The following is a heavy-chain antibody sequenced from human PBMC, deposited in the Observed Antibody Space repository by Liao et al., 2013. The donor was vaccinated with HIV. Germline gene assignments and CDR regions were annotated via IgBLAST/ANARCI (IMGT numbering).Heavy chain of an antibody. CDR1: GGSISSGSYY. CDR3: ARDQRLRPHYYYYYMDV. Sequence: QVQLQESGPGLVKPSQTLSLTCTVSGGSISSGSYYWSWIRQPAGKGLEWIGRIYTSGSTNYNPSLKSRVTISVDTSKNQFSLKLSSVTAADTAVYYCARDQRLRPHYYYYYMDVWGQRDHGHRLL. V-gene: IGHV4-61*02. CDR2: IYTSGST. J-gene: IGHJ6*03. D-gene: IGHD2-15*01.